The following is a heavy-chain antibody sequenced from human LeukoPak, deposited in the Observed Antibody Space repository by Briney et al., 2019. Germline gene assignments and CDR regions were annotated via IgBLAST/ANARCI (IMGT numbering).Heavy chain of an antibody. J-gene: IGHJ4*02. D-gene: IGHD3-3*01. Sequence: GGSLRLSCAASGFTFSSYWMSWVRQAPGKGLEWVANIKQDGSEKYYVDSAKGRFTISRDNAKNSLYLQMNSLRAEDTAVYYCARAQGYDFWSGYYTGDYWGQGTLVTVSS. CDR3: ARAQGYDFWSGYYTGDY. V-gene: IGHV3-7*01. CDR2: IKQDGSEK. CDR1: GFTFSSYW.